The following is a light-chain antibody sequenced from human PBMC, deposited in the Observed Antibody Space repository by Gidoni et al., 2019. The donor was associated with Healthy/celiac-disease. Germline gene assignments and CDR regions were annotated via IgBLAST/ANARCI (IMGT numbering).Light chain of an antibody. Sequence: DIQMTQSPSTLSASVGDRVTITCRASQSISSWLAWYQQKPGKAPKLLIYKASSLESGVPSRFSGSGSGTEFTLTISSLQPDEFATYYCQQYNSPPWTFGQGTKVEIK. CDR1: QSISSW. CDR2: KAS. V-gene: IGKV1-5*03. CDR3: QQYNSPPWT. J-gene: IGKJ1*01.